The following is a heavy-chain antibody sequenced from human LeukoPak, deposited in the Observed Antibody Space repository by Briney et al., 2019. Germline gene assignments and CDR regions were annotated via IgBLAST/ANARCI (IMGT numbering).Heavy chain of an antibody. Sequence: GGSLRLSCAASGFTFSSYEMNWVRQAPGKGLGRVSYISSRGGTIYYADSMKGRFTISRDNAKNSLYLQVNSLRAEDTAVYYCARDKGDYSFDYWGQGTLVTVSS. CDR1: GFTFSSYE. CDR3: ARDKGDYSFDY. V-gene: IGHV3-48*03. CDR2: ISSRGGTI. J-gene: IGHJ4*02. D-gene: IGHD2-21*02.